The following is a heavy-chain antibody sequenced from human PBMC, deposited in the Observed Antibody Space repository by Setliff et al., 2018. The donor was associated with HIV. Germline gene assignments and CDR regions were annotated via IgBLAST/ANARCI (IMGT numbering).Heavy chain of an antibody. Sequence: PSETLSLNCTVSGGSISTYHWSWIRQPPGKGLEWIAYVYNSGSTSYSPSLRGRVAMSVDPSKNQFSLKLNYVTAADTAIYYCARGNYDTSDYYTNFYYYYMDVWGKGTAVTVSS. V-gene: IGHV4-59*01. CDR1: GGSISTYH. CDR3: ARGNYDTSDYYTNFYYYYMDV. D-gene: IGHD3-22*01. CDR2: VYNSGST. J-gene: IGHJ6*03.